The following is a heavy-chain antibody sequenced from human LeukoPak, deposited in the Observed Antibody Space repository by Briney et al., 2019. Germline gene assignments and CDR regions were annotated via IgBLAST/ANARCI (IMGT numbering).Heavy chain of an antibody. CDR1: GFTVISNY. D-gene: IGHD2-8*02. J-gene: IGHJ3*02. V-gene: IGHV3-53*01. Sequence: GGSLRLSCAPSGFTVISNYMSWVRKAPGKGLEWVSVIYSGGSTYYAGSVKGRFTISRDNSKNTLYLQMNSLRAEDTAVYYCARDGGVDDAFDIWGQGTMVTVSS. CDR2: IYSGGST. CDR3: ARDGGVDDAFDI.